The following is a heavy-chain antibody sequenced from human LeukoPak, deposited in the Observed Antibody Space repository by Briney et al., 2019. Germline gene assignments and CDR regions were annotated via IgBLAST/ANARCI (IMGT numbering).Heavy chain of an antibody. Sequence: ASVKVSCKASGYTFTSYGISWVRQAPGQGLEWMGWINPNSGGTNYAQKFQGRVTMTRDTSISTAYMELSRLRSDDTAGYYCARSSPNSGSYYYYYYMDVWGKGTTVTISS. V-gene: IGHV1-2*02. D-gene: IGHD1-26*01. J-gene: IGHJ6*03. CDR2: INPNSGGT. CDR3: ARSSPNSGSYYYYYYMDV. CDR1: GYTFTSYG.